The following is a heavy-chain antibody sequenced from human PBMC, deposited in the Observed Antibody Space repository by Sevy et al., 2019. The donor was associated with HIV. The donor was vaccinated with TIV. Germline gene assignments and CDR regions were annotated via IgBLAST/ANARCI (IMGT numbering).Heavy chain of an antibody. D-gene: IGHD3-22*01. V-gene: IGHV3-21*01. Sequence: GGSLRLSCAASGFTFSSYSMNWVRQAPGKGLEWVSSISSSSSYIYYADSVKSRFTISRDNAKNSLYLQMNSLRAEDTAVYYCAREGGGYYYDSTGYDDAFDIWGQGTMVTVSS. CDR1: GFTFSSYS. J-gene: IGHJ3*02. CDR3: AREGGGYYYDSTGYDDAFDI. CDR2: ISSSSSYI.